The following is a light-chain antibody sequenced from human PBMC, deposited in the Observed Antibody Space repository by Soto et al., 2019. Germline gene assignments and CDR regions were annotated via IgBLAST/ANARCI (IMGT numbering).Light chain of an antibody. Sequence: QSALTQPASVSGSPGQSITISCTGTSSDVGSYNLVSWYQQHPGKAPKLIIYEGYKRPSGLSNRFSGSKSGNTASLTISGLRAEDEADYYCFSYAGSSTYVFGTGTKLTVL. CDR3: FSYAGSSTYV. CDR2: EGY. V-gene: IGLV2-23*01. J-gene: IGLJ1*01. CDR1: SSDVGSYNL.